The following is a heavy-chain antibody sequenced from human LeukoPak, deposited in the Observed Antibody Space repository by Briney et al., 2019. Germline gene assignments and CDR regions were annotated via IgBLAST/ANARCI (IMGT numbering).Heavy chain of an antibody. CDR3: AREGVVVHTFDY. D-gene: IGHD3-22*01. V-gene: IGHV4-30-4*08. CDR1: GGSISSGDYY. CDR2: IYYSGST. J-gene: IGHJ4*02. Sequence: PSQTLALTCTVSGGSISSGDYYWSWIRQPPGKCLEWIGYIYYSGSTYYNPSLKSRVTISVDTSKNQFSPKLSSVTAADTAVYYCAREGVVVHTFDYWGQGTLVTVSS.